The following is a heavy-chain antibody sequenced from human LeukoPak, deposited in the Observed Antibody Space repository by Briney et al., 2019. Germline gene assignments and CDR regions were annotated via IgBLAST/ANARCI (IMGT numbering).Heavy chain of an antibody. CDR3: ATDFIAARRGSWFDP. CDR1: GYTLTELS. D-gene: IGHD6-6*01. V-gene: IGHV1-24*01. Sequence: ASVRVSCKVSGYTLTELSMHWVRQAPGKGLEWMGGFDPEDGETIYAQKFQGRVTMTEDTSTDTAYMELSSLRSEDTAVYYCATDFIAARRGSWFDPWGQGTLVTVSS. CDR2: FDPEDGET. J-gene: IGHJ5*02.